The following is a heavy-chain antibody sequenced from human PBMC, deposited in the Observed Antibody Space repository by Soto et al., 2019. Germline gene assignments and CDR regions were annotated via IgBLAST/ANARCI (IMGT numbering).Heavy chain of an antibody. J-gene: IGHJ4*02. CDR1: GGSISSGGYS. V-gene: IGHV4-30-2*01. CDR3: ARGRLTGTPYYFDY. Sequence: SETLSLTCAVSGGSISSGGYSWSWIRQPPGKGLEWIGYIYHSGSTYYNPSLKSRVTISVDRSKKQFSLKLSSVTAADTVVYYCARGRLTGTPYYFDYWGQGTLVTVSS. D-gene: IGHD1-20*01. CDR2: IYHSGST.